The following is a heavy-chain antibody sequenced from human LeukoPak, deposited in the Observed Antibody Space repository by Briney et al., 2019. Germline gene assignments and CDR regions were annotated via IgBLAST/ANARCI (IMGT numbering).Heavy chain of an antibody. V-gene: IGHV3-9*01. Sequence: PGGSLRLSCAASGFTFEDYAMHWVRQAPGKGLEWVSGISWNSGSIGYADSVKGRFTISRDNAKNSLYLQMNSLRAEDTALYYCAKEVARITIFGVAPPSSGMDVWGQGTTVTVSS. CDR2: ISWNSGSI. CDR3: AKEVARITIFGVAPPSSGMDV. D-gene: IGHD3-3*01. J-gene: IGHJ6*02. CDR1: GFTFEDYA.